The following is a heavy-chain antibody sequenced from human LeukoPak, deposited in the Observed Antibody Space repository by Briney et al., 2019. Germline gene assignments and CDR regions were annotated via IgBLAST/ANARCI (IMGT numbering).Heavy chain of an antibody. D-gene: IGHD1-14*01. Sequence: SETLSHTCTVSLDSTTSNFWSWVRQPPGKGLEWIGEIHRSGSPNYNPSLQSRVTISIDRSRNQIALELSSVTAADTAVYYCAREILGGFNPGAYWGQGTLVTVSS. CDR3: AREILGGFNPGAY. J-gene: IGHJ4*02. V-gene: IGHV4-4*02. CDR2: IHRSGSP. CDR1: LDSTTSNF.